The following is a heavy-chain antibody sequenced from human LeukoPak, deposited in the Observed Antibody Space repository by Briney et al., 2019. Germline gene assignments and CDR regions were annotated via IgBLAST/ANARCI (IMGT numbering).Heavy chain of an antibody. D-gene: IGHD5-18*01. CDR1: GFTFSSYT. CDR3: AKRIQSAMATGY. V-gene: IGHV3-23*01. CDR2: INGSGGST. J-gene: IGHJ4*02. Sequence: PGGSLRLSCAASGFTFSSYTMSWVRQAPGKRLEWVSDINGSGGSTNYADSVKGRFTISRDNSKNTLSLQMNSLRAEDTAVYYCAKRIQSAMATGYWGQGTLVTVSS.